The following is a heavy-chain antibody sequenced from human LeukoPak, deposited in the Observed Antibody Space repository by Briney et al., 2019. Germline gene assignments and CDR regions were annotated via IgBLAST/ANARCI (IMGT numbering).Heavy chain of an antibody. Sequence: ASVKVSCKASGYTFTSYYMHWVRQAPGQGLEWMGIINPNGGSTSYAQKFQGRVTMTRDTSTSTVYMELSSLRSEDTAVYYCARALYSGSYYHWFDPWGQGTLVTVSS. CDR2: INPNGGST. J-gene: IGHJ5*02. V-gene: IGHV1-46*01. D-gene: IGHD1-26*01. CDR1: GYTFTSYY. CDR3: ARALYSGSYYHWFDP.